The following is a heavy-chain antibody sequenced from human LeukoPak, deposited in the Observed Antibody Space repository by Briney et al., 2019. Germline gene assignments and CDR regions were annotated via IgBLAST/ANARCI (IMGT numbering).Heavy chain of an antibody. Sequence: PSETLSLTCTISGGSVSDYYWSWIRQSPGKGLEWIGYIYYTGSTTYNPSLKSRVTISADTSKNQFSLKLSSVTSADTAVYYCASRKLGNDYWGQGTLVTVSS. D-gene: IGHD7-27*01. CDR2: IYYTGST. CDR3: ASRKLGNDY. V-gene: IGHV4-59*02. J-gene: IGHJ4*02. CDR1: GGSVSDYY.